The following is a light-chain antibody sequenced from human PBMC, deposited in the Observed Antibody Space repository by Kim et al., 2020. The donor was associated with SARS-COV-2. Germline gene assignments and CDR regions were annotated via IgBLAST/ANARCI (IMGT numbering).Light chain of an antibody. CDR1: SSDVGGYNY. CDR2: DVS. Sequence: QSVLTQPASVSGSPGQSITIYCTGTSSDVGGYNYVSWYQQHPGKAPKLMIYDVSNRPSGVSNRFSGSKSGNTASLTISGLQAEDEADYYCSSYTSSSTNWVFGGGTQLTVL. J-gene: IGLJ3*02. CDR3: SSYTSSSTNWV. V-gene: IGLV2-14*03.